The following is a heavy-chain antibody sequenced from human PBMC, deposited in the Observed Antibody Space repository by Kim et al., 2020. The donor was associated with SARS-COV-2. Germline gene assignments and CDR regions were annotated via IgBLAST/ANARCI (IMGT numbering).Heavy chain of an antibody. CDR1: GFTFSGYW. V-gene: IGHV3-7*01. J-gene: IGHJ4*02. CDR2: INQDESNK. Sequence: GGSLRLSCAASGFTFSGYWMSWVRQAPGKGLEWVADINQDESNKSYVDSVRGRFYISRDNAKSSLYLQMSSLRAEDTAVYFCARDGYGDVALFDYWGLGTLVTVSS. CDR3: ARDGYGDVALFDY. D-gene: IGHD4-17*01.